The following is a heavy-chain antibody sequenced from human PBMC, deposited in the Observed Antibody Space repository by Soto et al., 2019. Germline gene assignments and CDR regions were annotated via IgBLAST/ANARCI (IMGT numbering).Heavy chain of an antibody. V-gene: IGHV1-69*08. D-gene: IGHD3-9*01. J-gene: IGHJ5*02. CDR2: IIPILGIA. CDR3: AGEGLDILAGRQCDP. Sequence: QVQLVQSGAEVKKPGSSVKVSCKASGGTFSSYTISWVRQAPGQGLEWMGRIIPILGIANYAQKFQGRVTITADKSTSTAYMEMSSLRSEDTAVYYCAGEGLDILAGRQCDPWGQGTLVTVSS. CDR1: GGTFSSYT.